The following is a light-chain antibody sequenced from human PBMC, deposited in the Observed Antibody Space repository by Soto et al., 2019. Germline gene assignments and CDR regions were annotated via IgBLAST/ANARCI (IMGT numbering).Light chain of an antibody. J-gene: IGKJ5*01. CDR3: QQRSNLIT. CDR1: QSVSSN. V-gene: IGKV3-11*01. CDR2: DAS. Sequence: ENVLTQSPGTLSLSPGERATLSCRASQSVSSNLAWYQQKPGQAPRLLIYDASNRATGIPARFSGSGSGTDFTLTISSLEPEDFAVYYCQQRSNLITFGQGTRLEIK.